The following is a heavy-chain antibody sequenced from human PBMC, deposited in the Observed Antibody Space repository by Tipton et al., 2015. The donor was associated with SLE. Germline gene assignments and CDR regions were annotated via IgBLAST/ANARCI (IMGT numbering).Heavy chain of an antibody. J-gene: IGHJ6*03. Sequence: TLSLTCTVSGGSISSGSYYWSWIRQPAGKGLEWIGYIYTSGSTNYNPSLKSRVTISVDTSKNQFSLKLSSVTAADTAVYYCAREPSGTKGYYYMDVWGKGTTVTVSS. CDR2: IYTSGST. CDR1: GGSISSGSYY. D-gene: IGHD1-14*01. CDR3: AREPSGTKGYYYMDV. V-gene: IGHV4-61*09.